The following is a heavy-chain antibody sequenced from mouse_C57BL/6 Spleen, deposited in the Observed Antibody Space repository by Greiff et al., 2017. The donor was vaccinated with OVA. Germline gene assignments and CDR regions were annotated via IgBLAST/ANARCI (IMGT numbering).Heavy chain of an antibody. CDR3: ASTGCYEEGDWYFDV. CDR2: INPNYGTT. Sequence: EVQLVESGPELVKPGASVKISCKASGYSFTDYNMNWVKQSNGKSLEWIGVINPNYGTTSYNQKFKGKATLTVDQSSSTAYMQLNSLTSEDSAVYYCASTGCYEEGDWYFDVWGTGTTVTVSS. J-gene: IGHJ1*03. CDR1: GYSFTDYN. V-gene: IGHV1-39*01. D-gene: IGHD2-12*01.